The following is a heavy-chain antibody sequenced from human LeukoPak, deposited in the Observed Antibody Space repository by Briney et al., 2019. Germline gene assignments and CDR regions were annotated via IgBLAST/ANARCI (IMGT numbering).Heavy chain of an antibody. CDR2: ISGSGGST. J-gene: IGHJ3*02. D-gene: IGHD3-16*01. CDR1: GFTFSSYA. CDR3: ARETLINVDAFDI. Sequence: GGSLRLSCAASGFTFSSYAMSWVRQAPGKGLEWVSAISGSGGSTYYADSVKGRFTISRDNSKNTLYLQMNSLGAEDTALYYCARETLINVDAFDIWGQGTMVTVSS. V-gene: IGHV3-23*01.